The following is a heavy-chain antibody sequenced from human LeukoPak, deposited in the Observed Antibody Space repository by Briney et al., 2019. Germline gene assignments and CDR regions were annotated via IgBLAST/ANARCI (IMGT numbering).Heavy chain of an antibody. Sequence: TGGSLRLSCAASGFTFSSYAMHWVRQAPGKGLEWVAVISYDGSNKYYADSVEGRFTISRDNSKNTLYLQMNSLRAEDTAVYYCASLSAARGDFDYWGQGTLVTVSS. CDR1: GFTFSSYA. CDR3: ASLSAARGDFDY. V-gene: IGHV3-30-3*01. D-gene: IGHD6-6*01. CDR2: ISYDGSNK. J-gene: IGHJ4*02.